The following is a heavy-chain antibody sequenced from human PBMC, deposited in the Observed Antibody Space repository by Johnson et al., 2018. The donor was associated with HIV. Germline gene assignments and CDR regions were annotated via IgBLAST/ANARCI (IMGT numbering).Heavy chain of an antibody. Sequence: VQLVESGGGLVQPGGSLRLSCAASGFTFSSYWMSWVRQAPGKGLEWVANIKQDGSEKYYVDSVKGRFTISRDNSKNTLYLPMNSLRAEDTAVYYCAKDKDAFDIWGQGTMVTVSS. V-gene: IGHV3-7*01. CDR3: AKDKDAFDI. CDR2: IKQDGSEK. J-gene: IGHJ3*02. CDR1: GFTFSSYW.